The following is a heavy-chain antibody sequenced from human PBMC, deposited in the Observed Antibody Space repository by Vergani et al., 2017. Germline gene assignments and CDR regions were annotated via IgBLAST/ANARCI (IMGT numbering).Heavy chain of an antibody. CDR3: ARMGIAAASDFDY. CDR2: IYSGGST. D-gene: IGHD6-13*01. V-gene: IGHV3-66*01. J-gene: IGHJ4*02. Sequence: EVQLVESGGGLVQPGGSLRLSCEASGFTVSSSYMSWVRQAPGKGLEWVSVIYSGGSTYYADSVKGRFTISRDNSKNTLYIQMNSLRAEDTAVYYCARMGIAAASDFDYWGQGTLVTVSS. CDR1: GFTVSSSY.